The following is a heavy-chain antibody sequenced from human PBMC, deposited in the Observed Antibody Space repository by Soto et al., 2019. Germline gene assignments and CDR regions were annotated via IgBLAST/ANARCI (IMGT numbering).Heavy chain of an antibody. D-gene: IGHD1-1*01. V-gene: IGHV3-30*18. CDR1: GFSFSSYG. CDR2: ISYDGTDE. CDR3: AKQESYWNDHFDY. J-gene: IGHJ4*02. Sequence: QVQLVESGGGVVQPGRSLRLSCVASGFSFSSYGMHWVRQAPGKGLEWVAMISYDGTDEYYADSAKGRFTISRDNSKNRVYLQMNSLRPEDTAVYYCAKQESYWNDHFDYWGQVTLVTVCS.